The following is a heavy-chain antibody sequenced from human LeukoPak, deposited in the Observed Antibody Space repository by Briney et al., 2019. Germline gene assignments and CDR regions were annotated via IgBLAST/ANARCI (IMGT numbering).Heavy chain of an antibody. CDR2: ISVSGDST. D-gene: IGHD2-8*01. CDR1: GFTFSSFG. Sequence: GGSLRLSCAASGFTFSSFGMSWVRHAPGKGLEWVSAISVSGDSTNYADSVKGRFTISRDNSKNTLYLQMNSLIAEDTAVYYCAKVFFMDYWGQGALVTVSS. CDR3: AKVFFMDY. V-gene: IGHV3-23*01. J-gene: IGHJ4*02.